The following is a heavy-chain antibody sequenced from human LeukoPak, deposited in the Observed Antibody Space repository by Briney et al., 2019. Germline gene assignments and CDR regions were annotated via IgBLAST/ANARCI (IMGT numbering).Heavy chain of an antibody. V-gene: IGHV4-59*01. CDR3: ARPVEMATMMAFDI. J-gene: IGHJ3*02. D-gene: IGHD5-24*01. CDR2: IYYSGST. Sequence: SETLSLTCTVSGGSISSYYWSWIRQPPGKGLEWIGYIYYSGSTNYNPSLKSRVTISVDTSKNQFSLKLSSVTAADTAVYDCARPVEMATMMAFDIWGQGTMVTVSS. CDR1: GGSISSYY.